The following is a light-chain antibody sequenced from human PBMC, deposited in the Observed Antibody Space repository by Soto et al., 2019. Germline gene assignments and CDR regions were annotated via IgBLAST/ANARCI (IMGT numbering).Light chain of an antibody. V-gene: IGKV1-33*01. Sequence: DIQMTQSPSSLSASVGDRVTITCQASQHISHYLNWYQQKPGEAPKLLIYDASNLKMGVPARFSGGGYGTQFTFTINSLQPEVIAVYYCQQYDNFPNPFGLGTKVDIX. CDR1: QHISHY. CDR2: DAS. J-gene: IGKJ3*01. CDR3: QQYDNFPNP.